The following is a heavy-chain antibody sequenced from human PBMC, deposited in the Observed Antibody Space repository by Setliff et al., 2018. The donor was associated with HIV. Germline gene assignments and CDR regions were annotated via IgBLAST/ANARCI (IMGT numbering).Heavy chain of an antibody. D-gene: IGHD5-18*01. CDR2: MYYSGST. Sequence: SETLSLTCTVSGGSISSSSYYWGWVRQPPGKGLEWIGSMYYSGSTYYTPSLKSRITTSLDTSKNQFSLRMRSVTAADTAVYCCARVFVDTAVLRVLEYYFDSWGRGTLVTVSS. V-gene: IGHV4-39*07. CDR1: GGSISSSSYY. J-gene: IGHJ4*02. CDR3: ARVFVDTAVLRVLEYYFDS.